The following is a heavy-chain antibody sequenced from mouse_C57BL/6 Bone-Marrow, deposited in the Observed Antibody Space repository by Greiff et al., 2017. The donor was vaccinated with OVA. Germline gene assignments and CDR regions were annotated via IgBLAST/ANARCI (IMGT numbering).Heavy chain of an antibody. Sequence: VQLQQPGAELVMPGASVKLSCKASGYTFTSYWMHWVKQRPGQGLEWIGEIDPSDSYTNYNQKFKGKSTLTVDKSSSTAYMQLSSLTSEDSAVYYCARRIYDGYYAFAYWGQGTLVTVSA. D-gene: IGHD2-3*01. V-gene: IGHV1-69*01. CDR3: ARRIYDGYYAFAY. J-gene: IGHJ3*01. CDR1: GYTFTSYW. CDR2: IDPSDSYT.